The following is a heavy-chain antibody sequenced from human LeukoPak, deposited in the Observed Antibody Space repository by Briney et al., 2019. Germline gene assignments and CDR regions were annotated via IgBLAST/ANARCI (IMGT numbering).Heavy chain of an antibody. D-gene: IGHD1-26*01. Sequence: SETLSLTCTVSGGSISSYYWGWIRQPPGKGLEWIGSIYYSGSTYYNPSLKSRVTISVDTSKNQFSLKLSSVTAADTAVYYCARWEVVGATDAFDIWGQGTMVTVSS. CDR3: ARWEVVGATDAFDI. CDR1: GGSISSYY. J-gene: IGHJ3*02. V-gene: IGHV4-39*07. CDR2: IYYSGST.